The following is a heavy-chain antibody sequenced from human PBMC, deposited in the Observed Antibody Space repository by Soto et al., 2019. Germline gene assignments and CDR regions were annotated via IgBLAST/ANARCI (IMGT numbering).Heavy chain of an antibody. D-gene: IGHD3-3*02. Sequence: GGSLRLSCAASGFTFNNYAMSWVRQAPGEGLEWVSAISGVADSTYYADSVKGRFTISRDNSKNMLYLKMNALRAEDTALYYCARGXTPLRVYFMHFVCCIDYWGHGTLVTVSS. CDR1: GFTFNNYA. CDR3: ARGXTPLRVYFMHFVCCIDY. V-gene: IGHV3-23*01. CDR2: ISGVADST. J-gene: IGHJ4*01.